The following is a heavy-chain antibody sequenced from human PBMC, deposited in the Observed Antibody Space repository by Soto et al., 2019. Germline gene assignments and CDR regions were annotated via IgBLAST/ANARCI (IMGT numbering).Heavy chain of an antibody. D-gene: IGHD1-26*01. Sequence: NPSETLSLTCAISGDSVSSNSAAWNWIRQSPSRGLEWLGRTYYRSKWYNDYAVSVKSRITINPDTSKNQFSLQLNSVTPEDTAVYHCARAPVGDTTRLYYGMDVWGQGTTVTVSS. CDR2: TYYRSKWYN. V-gene: IGHV6-1*01. J-gene: IGHJ6*02. CDR1: GDSVSSNSAA. CDR3: ARAPVGDTTRLYYGMDV.